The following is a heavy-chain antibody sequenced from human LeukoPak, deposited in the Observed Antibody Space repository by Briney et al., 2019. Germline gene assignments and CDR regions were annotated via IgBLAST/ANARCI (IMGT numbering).Heavy chain of an antibody. CDR1: GFTFSSYG. Sequence: GGSLRLSCAASGFTFSSYGMHWVRQAPGKGLEWVAFIRYDGSNKYYADSVKGRFTISRDNSKNTLYLQMNSLRAEDTAVYYCAKTWNSRYHYYMDVWGKGTTVTVSS. J-gene: IGHJ6*03. V-gene: IGHV3-30*02. CDR3: AKTWNSRYHYYMDV. CDR2: IRYDGSNK. D-gene: IGHD1-7*01.